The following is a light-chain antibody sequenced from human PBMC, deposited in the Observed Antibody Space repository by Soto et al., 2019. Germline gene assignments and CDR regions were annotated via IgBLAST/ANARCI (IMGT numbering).Light chain of an antibody. CDR3: LQHYDFPPT. CDR2: ATA. J-gene: IGKJ1*01. V-gene: IGKV1-6*01. CDR1: QGIRDD. Sequence: AIQLTQSPSSLSASVGDSVTITCRASQGIRDDLAWFQQSPGKAPKVLIYATANLQSGVPSRFSGSGSGTDFTLTISSLQPEDLATYYCLQHYDFPPTFGQGTKV.